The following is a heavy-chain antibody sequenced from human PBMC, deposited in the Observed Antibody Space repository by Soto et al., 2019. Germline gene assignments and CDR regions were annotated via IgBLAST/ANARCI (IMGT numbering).Heavy chain of an antibody. D-gene: IGHD2-15*01. CDR2: IYYSGST. Sequence: SETLSLTCTVSGGSISSSSYYWGWIRQPPGKGLEWIGSIYYSGSTYYNPSLKSRVTISVDTSKNQFSLKLSSVTAADTAVYYCARRKKRSGGALAGWFDPWGQGTLVTVSS. V-gene: IGHV4-39*01. CDR1: GGSISSSSYY. J-gene: IGHJ5*02. CDR3: ARRKKRSGGALAGWFDP.